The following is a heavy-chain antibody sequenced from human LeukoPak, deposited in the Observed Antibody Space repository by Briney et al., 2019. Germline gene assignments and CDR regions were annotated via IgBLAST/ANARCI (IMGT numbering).Heavy chain of an antibody. CDR3: AKRRSDYGDYASYFDY. CDR1: GFSFIIYG. D-gene: IGHD4-17*01. Sequence: GGSLRLSCAASGFSFIIYGMHWVRQAPGKGLEWVGVISDDGRRKDYADSVKGRFTITRDNSKDTLYLQMNSLRAEDTAVYYCAKRRSDYGDYASYFDYWGQGTLVTVSS. V-gene: IGHV3-30*18. CDR2: ISDDGRRK. J-gene: IGHJ4*02.